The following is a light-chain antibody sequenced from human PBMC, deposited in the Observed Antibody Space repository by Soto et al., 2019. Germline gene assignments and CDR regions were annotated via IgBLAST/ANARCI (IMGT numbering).Light chain of an antibody. CDR2: DAS. Sequence: EIVLTQSPATLSLSPGERATLSCRASQSVSSYLAWYQQKPGQAPRPLIYDASNRATGIPARLSGSGSGTDFTLTISSLEPEDFAVYYCQQRSNWLYTFGQGTKLEIK. CDR3: QQRSNWLYT. CDR1: QSVSSY. V-gene: IGKV3-11*01. J-gene: IGKJ2*01.